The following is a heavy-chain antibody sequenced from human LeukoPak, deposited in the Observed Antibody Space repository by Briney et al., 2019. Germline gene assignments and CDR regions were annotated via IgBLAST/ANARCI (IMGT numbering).Heavy chain of an antibody. J-gene: IGHJ4*02. CDR1: GFTFSNYG. D-gene: IGHD4-23*01. CDR3: AKDLGDYDGNSDLNY. Sequence: PGGSLRLSCAASGFTFSNYGMHWVRQAPGKGLEWVAVISYDGSNKYYADSVKGRFTISRDDSENTLYLQMNSLRAEDTAVYYCAKDLGDYDGNSDLNYWGQGTLVTVSS. CDR2: ISYDGSNK. V-gene: IGHV3-30*18.